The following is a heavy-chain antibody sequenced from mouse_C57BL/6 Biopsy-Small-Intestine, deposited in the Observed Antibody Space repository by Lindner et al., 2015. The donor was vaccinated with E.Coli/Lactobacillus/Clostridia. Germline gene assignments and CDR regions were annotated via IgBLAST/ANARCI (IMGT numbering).Heavy chain of an antibody. CDR3: ARRDDKDFGVEGDY. D-gene: IGHD2-12*01. CDR2: ISIYNDKA. V-gene: IGHV1-20*01. CDR1: GYTFTGYG. Sequence: SVKVSCKTSGYTFTGYGITWVRQAPGQGPEWMGWISIYNDKAYYAQNFRDRVALTQDTSTNTAYMELTSLTSDDTAVYYCARRDDKDFGVEGDYWGQGTLVTVSS. J-gene: IGHJ4*01.